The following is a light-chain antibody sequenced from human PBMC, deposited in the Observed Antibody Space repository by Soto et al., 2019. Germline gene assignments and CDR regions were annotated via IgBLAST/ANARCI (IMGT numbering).Light chain of an antibody. CDR3: QPYNNWLIT. J-gene: IGKJ5*01. Sequence: EMVMTQSPATLSVSPGERATLSCRASQSVSSNVAWYQQKPGQAPRVLIYGTSTRATDVPARFSGSGSGTEFTLTISSLQYEDFELYYCQPYNNWLITLRQGTRPE. V-gene: IGKV3-15*01. CDR1: QSVSSN. CDR2: GTS.